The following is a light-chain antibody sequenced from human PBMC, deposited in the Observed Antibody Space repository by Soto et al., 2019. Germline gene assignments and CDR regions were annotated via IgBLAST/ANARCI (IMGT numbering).Light chain of an antibody. V-gene: IGLV2-14*01. CDR1: SSDVGGYNY. CDR2: EVS. Sequence: QSALTQPASVSGSPGQSITISCTGTSSDVGGYNYVSWYQQHPGKAPKLMIYEVSNRPSGVSNRFSGSQSGNTASLTISGLQAADEADYYCSSYTSISTHVVFGGGTQLTVL. J-gene: IGLJ2*01. CDR3: SSYTSISTHVV.